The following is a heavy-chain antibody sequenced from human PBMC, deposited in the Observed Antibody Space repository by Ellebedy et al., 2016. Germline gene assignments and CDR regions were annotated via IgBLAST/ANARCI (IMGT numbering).Heavy chain of an antibody. V-gene: IGHV4-34*01. J-gene: IGHJ4*02. Sequence: GSLRLSCAVYGGSFSGYYWSWIRQPPGKGLEWIGEINHSGGTNYNPSLKSRVTISVDTAKNQFSLKLSSVTAADTAVYYCAREVDMATAIWGQGTLVTVSS. D-gene: IGHD5-24*01. CDR3: AREVDMATAI. CDR1: GGSFSGYY. CDR2: INHSGGT.